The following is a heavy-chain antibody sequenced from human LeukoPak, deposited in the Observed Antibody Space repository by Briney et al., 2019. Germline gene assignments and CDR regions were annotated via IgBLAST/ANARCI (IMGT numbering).Heavy chain of an antibody. D-gene: IGHD3-3*01. J-gene: IGHJ2*01. Sequence: SETLSLTCTVSGGSISSYYWSWIRQPPGKGLEWIGYIYYSGSTNYNPSLKSRVTISVDTSKNQFSLKLSSVTAADTAVYYCIGVVYNWYFDLWGRGTLVTVSS. CDR3: IGVVYNWYFDL. CDR2: IYYSGST. CDR1: GGSISSYY. V-gene: IGHV4-59*01.